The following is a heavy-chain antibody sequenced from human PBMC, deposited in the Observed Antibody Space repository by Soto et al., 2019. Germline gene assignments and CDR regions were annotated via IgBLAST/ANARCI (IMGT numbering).Heavy chain of an antibody. Sequence: SETLSLTCTVSGGSISSYYWSWIRQSAGQGLEWIGRIYPGGSTNYNPSLKSRVTMSADTSKNQFSLRLTSVTAADTAVYYCARANVGPPGGGSWIMPFDFWGQGTLVTVSS. CDR1: GGSISSYY. CDR3: ARANVGPPGGGSWIMPFDF. D-gene: IGHD2-15*01. CDR2: IYPGGST. J-gene: IGHJ4*02. V-gene: IGHV4-4*07.